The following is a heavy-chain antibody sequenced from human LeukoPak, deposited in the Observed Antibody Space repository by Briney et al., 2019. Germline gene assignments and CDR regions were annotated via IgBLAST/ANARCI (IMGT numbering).Heavy chain of an antibody. CDR3: ARKSERVSGYFPYDY. CDR2: MNPNSGNT. CDR1: GYTFSSYD. J-gene: IGHJ4*02. D-gene: IGHD5-12*01. V-gene: IGHV1-8*01. Sequence: ASVKVSCKASGYTFSSYDINWVRQATGQGLEWMGWMNPNSGNTGYAQKFQDRVTMTRNTSISTGYLELTSLRSEDTAVYYCARKSERVSGYFPYDYWGQGTLVTVSS.